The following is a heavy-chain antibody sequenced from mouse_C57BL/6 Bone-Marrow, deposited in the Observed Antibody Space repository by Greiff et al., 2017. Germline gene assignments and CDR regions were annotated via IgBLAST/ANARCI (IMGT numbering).Heavy chain of an antibody. D-gene: IGHD1-1*01. CDR3: TDYYYGSSLFAY. J-gene: IGHJ3*01. Sequence: EVNVVESGGGLVQPGGSMKLSCVASGFTFSNYWMNWVRQSPEKGLEWVAQIRLKSDNYATHYAESVKGRFTISSDDSKSSVYLQMNNVRAEDTGIYYCTDYYYGSSLFAYWGQGTLVTVSA. CDR2: IRLKSDNYAT. CDR1: GFTFSNYW. V-gene: IGHV6-3*01.